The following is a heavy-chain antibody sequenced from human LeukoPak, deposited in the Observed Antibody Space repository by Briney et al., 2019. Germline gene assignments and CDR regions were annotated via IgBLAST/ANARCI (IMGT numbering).Heavy chain of an antibody. CDR3: ARDQGGTANLYYYYGMDV. V-gene: IGHV4-4*02. Sequence: PSETLSLTCAVSGGSISSSNWWTWVRQHPGKGLEWIGHIYYSGSTYYNPSLKSRVTISVDTSKNQFSLKLSSVTAADTAVYYCARDQGGTANLYYYYGMDVWGQGTTVTVSS. CDR1: GGSISSSNW. D-gene: IGHD6-13*01. J-gene: IGHJ6*02. CDR2: IYYSGST.